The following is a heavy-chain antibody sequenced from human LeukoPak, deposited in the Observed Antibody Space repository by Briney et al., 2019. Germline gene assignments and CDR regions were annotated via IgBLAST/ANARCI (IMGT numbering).Heavy chain of an antibody. J-gene: IGHJ6*02. Sequence: GASVKVSCKASGYTFTSYGISWVRQAPGQGLEWMGWISAYNGNTNYAQKLQGRVTMTTDTSTSTAYMELRSLRSDDTAVYYCARERKLLWFGKYGMDVWGQGTTVTVSS. CDR2: ISAYNGNT. CDR3: ARERKLLWFGKYGMDV. V-gene: IGHV1-18*01. D-gene: IGHD3-10*01. CDR1: GYTFTSYG.